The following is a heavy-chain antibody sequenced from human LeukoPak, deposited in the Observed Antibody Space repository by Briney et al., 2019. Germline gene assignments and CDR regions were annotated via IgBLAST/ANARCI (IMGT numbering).Heavy chain of an antibody. CDR1: GFTFSSYS. Sequence: GSLRLSCAASGFTFSSYSMNWVRQAPGKGLEWVSSISSSSSYIYYADSVKGRFTISRDNAKNSLYLQMNSLRAEDTAVYYCAGDSSGYYQFDYWGQGTLVTVSS. D-gene: IGHD3-22*01. J-gene: IGHJ4*02. CDR2: ISSSSSYI. CDR3: AGDSSGYYQFDY. V-gene: IGHV3-21*01.